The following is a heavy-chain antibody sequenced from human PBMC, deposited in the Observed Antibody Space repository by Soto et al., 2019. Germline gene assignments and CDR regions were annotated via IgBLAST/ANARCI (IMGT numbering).Heavy chain of an antibody. J-gene: IGHJ6*02. Sequence: SVKVSCKASGGTFSSYAISWVRQAPGQGLEWMGGIIPIFGTANYARKFQGRVTITADKSTSTAYMELSSLRSEDTAVYYCARGLMVATIGEGGEDYYYYGMDVWGQGTTVTVSS. CDR3: ARGLMVATIGEGGEDYYYYGMDV. V-gene: IGHV1-69*06. CDR1: GGTFSSYA. D-gene: IGHD5-12*01. CDR2: IIPIFGTA.